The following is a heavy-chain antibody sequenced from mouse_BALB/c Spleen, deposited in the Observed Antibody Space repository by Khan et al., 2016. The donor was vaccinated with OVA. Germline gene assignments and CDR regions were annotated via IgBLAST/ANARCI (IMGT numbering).Heavy chain of an antibody. V-gene: IGHV3-2*02. CDR1: GYSITSDYA. Sequence: VQLQESGPGLVKPSQSLSLTCTVTGYSITSDYAWNWIRQFPGDKLEWMGYITYSGSTSYNPSLKSRISITRDTSKNQFFLQLISVTTEDTATYYCARDGYQYNCDIDYWGEGTSVTVSS. CDR3: ARDGYQYNCDIDY. CDR2: ITYSGST. D-gene: IGHD2-3*01. J-gene: IGHJ4*01.